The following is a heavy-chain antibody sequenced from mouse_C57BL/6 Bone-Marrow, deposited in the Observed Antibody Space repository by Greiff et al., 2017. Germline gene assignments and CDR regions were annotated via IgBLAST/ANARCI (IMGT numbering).Heavy chain of an antibody. CDR1: GYTFTSYW. CDR3: ARCNSKGGMDY. V-gene: IGHV1-69*01. J-gene: IGHJ4*01. CDR2: IDPSDSYT. D-gene: IGHD1-3*01. Sequence: QVQLKQPGAELVMPGASVKLSCKASGYTFTSYWMHWVKQRPGQGLEWIGEIDPSDSYTNYNQKFKGKSTLTVDKSSSTAYMQLSSLTSEDSAVYYCARCNSKGGMDYWGQGTSVTVSS.